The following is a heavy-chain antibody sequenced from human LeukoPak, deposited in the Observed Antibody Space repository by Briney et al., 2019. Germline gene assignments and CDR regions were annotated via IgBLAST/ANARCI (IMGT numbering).Heavy chain of an antibody. D-gene: IGHD2-2*02. CDR2: IYYSGST. Sequence: SETLSLTCTVSGGSISSSSYYWGWIRQPPGKGLEWIGSIYYSGSTYYNPSLKSRVTISVDTSKNQFSLKLGSVTAADTAVYYCASLNGGYCSSTSCYMYYYYYYMDVWGKGTTVTVSS. V-gene: IGHV4-39*07. CDR3: ASLNGGYCSSTSCYMYYYYYYMDV. J-gene: IGHJ6*03. CDR1: GGSISSSSYY.